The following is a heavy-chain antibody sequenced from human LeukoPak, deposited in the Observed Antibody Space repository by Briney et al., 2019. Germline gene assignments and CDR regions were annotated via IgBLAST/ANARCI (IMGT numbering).Heavy chain of an antibody. V-gene: IGHV3-21*01. CDR3: ATFDYGDNNWFDP. J-gene: IGHJ5*02. Sequence: PGGSLRLSCAASGFTFSSYAMSWVRQAPGKGLEWVSSISSSSSYIYYADSVKGRFTISRDNAKNSLYLQMNSLRAEDTAVYYCATFDYGDNNWFDPWGQGTLVTVSS. CDR2: ISSSSSYI. D-gene: IGHD4-17*01. CDR1: GFTFSSYA.